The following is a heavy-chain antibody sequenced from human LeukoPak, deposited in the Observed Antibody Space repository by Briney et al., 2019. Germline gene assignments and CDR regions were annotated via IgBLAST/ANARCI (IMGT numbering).Heavy chain of an antibody. D-gene: IGHD2/OR15-2a*01. CDR1: EYEFANYW. CDR3: ARRKFYDAYLDP. Sequence: GESLKISCKGPEYEFANYWISWVRQTPGRGLEWMGIAHPATSIIHYGPSFQGQVTISFDRSLSTAYLQWTSLKASDSGMYFCARRKFYDAYLDPWGRGTLVTVSS. J-gene: IGHJ5*02. V-gene: IGHV5-51*01. CDR2: AHPATSII.